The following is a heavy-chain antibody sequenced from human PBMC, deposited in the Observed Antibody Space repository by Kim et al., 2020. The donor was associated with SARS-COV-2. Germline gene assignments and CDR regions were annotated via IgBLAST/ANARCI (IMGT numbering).Heavy chain of an antibody. CDR3: ARDGNLRLLWFGETPYGMDV. CDR2: INAGNGNT. D-gene: IGHD3-10*01. Sequence: ASVKVSCKASGYTFTSYAMHWVRQAPGQRLEWMGWINAGNGNTKYSQKFQGRVTITRDTSASTAYMELSSLRSEDTAVYYCARDGNLRLLWFGETPYGMDVWGQGTTVTVSS. V-gene: IGHV1-3*01. J-gene: IGHJ6*02. CDR1: GYTFTSYA.